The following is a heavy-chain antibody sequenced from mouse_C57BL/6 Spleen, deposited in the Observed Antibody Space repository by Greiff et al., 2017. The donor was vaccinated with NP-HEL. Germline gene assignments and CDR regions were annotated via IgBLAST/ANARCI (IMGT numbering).Heavy chain of an antibody. CDR2: INPSSGYT. CDR3: ARSSSPNYAMDY. D-gene: IGHD1-1*01. J-gene: IGHJ4*01. CDR1: GYTFTSYW. V-gene: IGHV1-7*01. Sequence: QVQLKESGAELAKPGASVKLSCKASGYTFTSYWMHWVKQRPGQGLEWIGYINPSSGYTKYNQKFKDKATLTADKSSSTAYMQLSSLTYEDSAGYYCARSSSPNYAMDYWGQGTSVTVSS.